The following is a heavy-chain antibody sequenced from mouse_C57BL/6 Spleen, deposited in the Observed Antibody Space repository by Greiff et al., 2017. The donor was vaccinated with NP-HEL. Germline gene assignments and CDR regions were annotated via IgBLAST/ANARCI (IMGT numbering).Heavy chain of an antibody. CDR3: ARGGITTVVASYYFDY. D-gene: IGHD1-1*01. CDR2: IYPGGGYT. J-gene: IGHJ2*01. Sequence: QVQLQQSGAELVRPGTSVKMSCKASGYTFTNYWIGWAKQRPGHGLEWIGDIYPGGGYTNYNEKFKGKATLTADKSSSTAYMQFSSLTSEDSAIYYCARGGITTVVASYYFDYWGQGTTLTVSS. CDR1: GYTFTNYW. V-gene: IGHV1-63*01.